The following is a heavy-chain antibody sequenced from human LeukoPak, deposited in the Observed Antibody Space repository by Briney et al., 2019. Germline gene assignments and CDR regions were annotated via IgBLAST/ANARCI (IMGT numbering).Heavy chain of an antibody. CDR1: GGSISGHY. J-gene: IGHJ2*01. Sequence: SETLSLTCTVPGGSISGHYWNWIRQPPGQGLEWIGYIDYSGNTDSNPSLKSRVAISVDTSKNQFSLRLNSVTAADTPVYYSARASTWYWYFDLWGRGKVVTVSS. D-gene: IGHD2/OR15-2a*01. CDR3: ARASTWYWYFDL. CDR2: IDYSGNT. V-gene: IGHV4-59*11.